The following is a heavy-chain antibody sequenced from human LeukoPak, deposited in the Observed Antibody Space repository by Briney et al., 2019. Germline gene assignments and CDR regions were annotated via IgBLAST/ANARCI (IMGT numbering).Heavy chain of an antibody. Sequence: RASETLSLTCTVSGASIGSCYWVWIRQPAGKGLEWIGRLYNGGDTNYSPSLRSRVTMPVDTSKNQFSLKLKSVTAADTAVYYCARGVEASGVGFYAFDIWGQGTMVTVSS. CDR3: ARGVEASGVGFYAFDI. CDR1: GASIGSCY. J-gene: IGHJ3*02. CDR2: LYNGGDT. D-gene: IGHD6-13*01. V-gene: IGHV4-4*07.